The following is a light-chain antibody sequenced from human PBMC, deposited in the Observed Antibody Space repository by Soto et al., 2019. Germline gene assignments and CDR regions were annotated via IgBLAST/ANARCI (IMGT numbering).Light chain of an antibody. CDR2: GAS. J-gene: IGKJ4*01. Sequence: EIVMTQSPATLSVSPGESAILSCRASQSVSSNLAWYQHKPGQAPRLLIYGASTRATDIPARFSGSGSGTEFTLTISSLQSEDFAVYYCQQYNNWLTFGGGTKVEIK. CDR3: QQYNNWLT. V-gene: IGKV3-15*01. CDR1: QSVSSN.